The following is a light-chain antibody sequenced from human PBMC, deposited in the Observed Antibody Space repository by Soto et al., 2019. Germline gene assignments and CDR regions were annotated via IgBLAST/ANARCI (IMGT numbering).Light chain of an antibody. CDR2: DAS. CDR3: HQQDAYPPIT. CDR1: QSISGW. J-gene: IGKJ5*01. V-gene: IGKV1-5*01. Sequence: DIQLTQSPSTLSASVGESVIITCRASQSISGWLAWFQQKPGKDPKLLIEDASTLETGVPSSFSGSGAGTEFTITISGLQPDDFATYYFHQQDAYPPITFGQGTRV.